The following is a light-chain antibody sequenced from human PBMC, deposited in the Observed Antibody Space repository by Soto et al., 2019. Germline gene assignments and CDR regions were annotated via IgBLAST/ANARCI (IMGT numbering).Light chain of an antibody. CDR1: QSLVHSDGNTY. V-gene: IGKV2D-29*01. Sequence: DVVMTQSPLSLPVTLGQPASISCRSSQSLVHSDGNTYLNWVQQKPGQPPQLLIYEVSNRFSGVPDRFSGSGSGTDFTLKISRVEAEDVGVYYCMQSIQLPLTFGGGTKVDI. CDR2: EVS. CDR3: MQSIQLPLT. J-gene: IGKJ4*01.